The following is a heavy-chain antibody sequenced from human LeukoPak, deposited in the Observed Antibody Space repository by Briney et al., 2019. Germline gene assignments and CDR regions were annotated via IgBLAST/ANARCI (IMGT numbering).Heavy chain of an antibody. D-gene: IGHD3-10*01. J-gene: IGHJ5*02. V-gene: IGHV3-66*04. CDR3: ASHSGSYYGWFDP. Sequence: PGGSLRRSCGASGFTGSSNYMSWVRQAPGKGLEWVSVIYSGGSTYYADSVKGRFTISRDTSKNTLYLQMNSLRADDTALYYCASHSGSYYGWFDPWGQGTLVTVSS. CDR1: GFTGSSNY. CDR2: IYSGGST.